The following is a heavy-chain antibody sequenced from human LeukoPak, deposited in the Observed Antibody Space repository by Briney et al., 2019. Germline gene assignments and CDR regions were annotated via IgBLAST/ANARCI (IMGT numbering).Heavy chain of an antibody. J-gene: IGHJ4*02. Sequence: GASVKVSCKASGYTFTSYDINWVRQATGQGLGSMGWMNPNSGNTGYGQRFQGRVTMTRNTSISTAYMELSSLRSEDTAVYYCARGLVGSSPSYWGQGTLVTVSS. CDR2: MNPNSGNT. CDR3: ARGLVGSSPSY. D-gene: IGHD6-6*01. CDR1: GYTFTSYD. V-gene: IGHV1-8*01.